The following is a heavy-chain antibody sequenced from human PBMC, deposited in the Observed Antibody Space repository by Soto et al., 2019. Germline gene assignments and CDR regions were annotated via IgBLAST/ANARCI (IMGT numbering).Heavy chain of an antibody. Sequence: PGGSLRLSCAASGFTFSNAWMSWVRQAPGKGLEWVGRIKSKTDGGTTDYTAPVKGRFTISRDDSKKTLYLQMNSLKTEDTAVYYCTTDPINYYDSSGYYPTELDIWGQETMVTVSS. J-gene: IGHJ3*02. CDR1: GFTFSNAW. D-gene: IGHD3-22*01. CDR2: IKSKTDGGTT. V-gene: IGHV3-15*01. CDR3: TTDPINYYDSSGYYPTELDI.